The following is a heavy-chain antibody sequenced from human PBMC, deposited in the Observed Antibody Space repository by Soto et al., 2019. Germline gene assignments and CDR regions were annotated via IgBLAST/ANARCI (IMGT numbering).Heavy chain of an antibody. CDR2: AYHNGLT. J-gene: IGHJ4*02. D-gene: IGHD6-19*01. CDR1: GDSVTSNVW. V-gene: IGHV4-4*02. Sequence: QVQLQESGPGLVKPSGTLSLTCAVSGDSVTSNVWWSWVRQPPGNGLECIGEAYHNGLTDYNPSLKSRVTMSVDTSKNEFSLKVASLTASDTAIYYCARDAAVPGESDRFDYWGQGTLVTVSS. CDR3: ARDAAVPGESDRFDY.